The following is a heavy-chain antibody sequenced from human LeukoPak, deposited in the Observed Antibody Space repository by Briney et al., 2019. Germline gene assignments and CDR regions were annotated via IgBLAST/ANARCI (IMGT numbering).Heavy chain of an antibody. V-gene: IGHV4-39*01. CDR1: GFTFSSYA. Sequence: GSLRLSCAASGFTFSSYAMSWVRQPPGKGLEWIGSIYYSGSTYYNPSLKSRVTISVDTSKNQFSLKLSSVTAADTAVYYCARHLNDYVWGSYRPYYFDYWGQGTLVTVSS. CDR3: ARHLNDYVWGSYRPYYFDY. CDR2: IYYSGST. J-gene: IGHJ4*02. D-gene: IGHD3-16*02.